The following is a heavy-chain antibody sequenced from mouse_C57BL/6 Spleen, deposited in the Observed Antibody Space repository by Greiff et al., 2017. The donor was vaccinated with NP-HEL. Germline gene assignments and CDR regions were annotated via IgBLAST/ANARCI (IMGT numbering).Heavy chain of an antibody. CDR1: GYTFTSYW. CDR2: IHPNSGST. J-gene: IGHJ2*01. V-gene: IGHV1-64*01. Sequence: VQLQQSGAELVKPGASVKLSCKASGYTFTSYWMHWVKQRPGQGLEWIGMIHPNSGSTNYNEKFKSKATLTVDKSSSTAYMQLSSLTSEDSAVYYCARYYGSRLDYWGQGTTLTVSS. D-gene: IGHD1-1*01. CDR3: ARYYGSRLDY.